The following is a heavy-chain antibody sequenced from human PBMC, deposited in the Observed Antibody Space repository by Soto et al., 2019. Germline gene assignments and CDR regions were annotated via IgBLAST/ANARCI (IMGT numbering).Heavy chain of an antibody. J-gene: IGHJ5*02. CDR3: ARNVAVAGTLAYNWFDP. CDR2: IIPIFGTA. Sequence: QVQLVQSGAEVKKPGSSVKVSCKASGGTFSSYAISWVRQAPGQGLEWMGEIIPIFGTAKYAQKFQGRVTITADESTSTAYMELSSLRSEDTAVYYCARNVAVAGTLAYNWFDPWGQGTLVTVSS. V-gene: IGHV1-69*12. D-gene: IGHD6-19*01. CDR1: GGTFSSYA.